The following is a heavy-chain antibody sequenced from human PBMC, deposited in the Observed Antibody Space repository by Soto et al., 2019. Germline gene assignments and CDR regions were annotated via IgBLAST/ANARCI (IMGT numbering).Heavy chain of an antibody. Sequence: QVQLEESGGGVVQPGRSLRLSCEASGFTFNTYSMHWVRQPPGKGLEWLAAIWYDGTQKYYADSVKGRFIISRDNSKNTLYLQMNSLRGEDTAVYYCAKGRGSGWAWYFDNWGQGTLVTVSS. J-gene: IGHJ4*02. CDR2: IWYDGTQK. D-gene: IGHD6-19*01. V-gene: IGHV3-33*06. CDR3: AKGRGSGWAWYFDN. CDR1: GFTFNTYS.